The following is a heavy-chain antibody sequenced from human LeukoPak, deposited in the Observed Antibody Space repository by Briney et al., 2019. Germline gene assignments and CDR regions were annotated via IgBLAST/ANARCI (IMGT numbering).Heavy chain of an antibody. V-gene: IGHV3-7*01. J-gene: IGHJ4*02. CDR3: ARAPLGYYYGSGSLNYFDY. D-gene: IGHD3-10*01. CDR2: IKQDGSEK. Sequence: GGSLRLSCAASGFTFSSYWMSWVRQAPGKGLEWVANIKQDGSEKYYVDSVKGRFTISRDNAKNSLYLQMNSLRAEDTAVYYCARAPLGYYYGSGSLNYFDYWGQGTLVTVSS. CDR1: GFTFSSYW.